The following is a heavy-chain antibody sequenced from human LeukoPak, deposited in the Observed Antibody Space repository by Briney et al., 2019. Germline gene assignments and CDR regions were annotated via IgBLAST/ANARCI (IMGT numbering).Heavy chain of an antibody. CDR1: GFTFSSYW. D-gene: IGHD2-15*01. CDR3: ARVATPNYMDV. V-gene: IGHV3-74*01. J-gene: IGHJ6*03. Sequence: PGGSLRLSCAASGFTFSSYWMHWVRQAPGKGLVWVSRINTDGSSTSYADSVKGRFTISRDNAKNTLYLQMNSLRTEDTAVYYCARVATPNYMDVWGKGTTVTVSS. CDR2: INTDGSST.